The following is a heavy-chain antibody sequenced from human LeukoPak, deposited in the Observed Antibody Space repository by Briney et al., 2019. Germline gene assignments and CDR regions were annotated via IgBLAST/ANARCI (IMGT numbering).Heavy chain of an antibody. V-gene: IGHV3-30*18. Sequence: GGSLRLSCAASGFTFSSYSMNWVRQTPGKGLEWVAVISYDGSNKYYADSVKGRFTISRDNSNNTLYLQMNSLRAEDTAVYYCAKGFYYYGSGSYRYFEQWGQGTLVTVSS. J-gene: IGHJ4*02. CDR3: AKGFYYYGSGSYRYFEQ. D-gene: IGHD3-10*01. CDR2: ISYDGSNK. CDR1: GFTFSSYS.